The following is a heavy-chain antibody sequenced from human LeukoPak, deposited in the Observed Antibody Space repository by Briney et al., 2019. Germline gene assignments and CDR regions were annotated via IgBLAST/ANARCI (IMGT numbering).Heavy chain of an antibody. CDR2: IYTSGST. CDR3: ARGPQDYGGHSDYNDGFDI. V-gene: IGHV4-4*07. D-gene: IGHD4-23*01. J-gene: IGHJ3*02. Sequence: SETLSLTCTVSGDSISTFYWSWIRQPAGRGLEWIGRIYTSGSTNYNPSLKSRVTMSVDTSKNHFSLKLSSVTAADTAVYYCARGPQDYGGHSDYNDGFDIWGQGAMVTVSS. CDR1: GDSISTFY.